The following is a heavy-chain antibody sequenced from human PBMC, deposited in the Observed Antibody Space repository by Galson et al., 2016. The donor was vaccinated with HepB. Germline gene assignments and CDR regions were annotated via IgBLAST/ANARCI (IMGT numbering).Heavy chain of an antibody. CDR1: GASINSLNW. CDR3: ASLDNRRGGEV. Sequence: SETLSLTCAVSGASINSLNWWSWVRQPPGKGLEWIGEVFHSGNTNYNSSPKSRVSMSADKSKNQFSLTLTSVTAADTAVYFCASLDNRRGGEVWGQGTLVTVSS. CDR2: VFHSGNT. J-gene: IGHJ4*02. V-gene: IGHV4-4*02. D-gene: IGHD2-2*03.